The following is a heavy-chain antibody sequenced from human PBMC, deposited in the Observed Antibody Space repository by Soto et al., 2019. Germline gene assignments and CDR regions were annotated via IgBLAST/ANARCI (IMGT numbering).Heavy chain of an antibody. V-gene: IGHV3-23*01. CDR1: GFTFSSYA. Sequence: PGGSLRLSCAASGFTFSSYAMSWVRQAPGKGLEWVSAISGSGGSTYYADSVKGRFTISRDNSKNTLYLRMNSLRAEDTAVYYCAKDPLIVVVPAARPEGGYSWFDSWGQGTLVTVSS. D-gene: IGHD2-2*02. CDR2: ISGSGGST. J-gene: IGHJ5*01. CDR3: AKDPLIVVVPAARPEGGYSWFDS.